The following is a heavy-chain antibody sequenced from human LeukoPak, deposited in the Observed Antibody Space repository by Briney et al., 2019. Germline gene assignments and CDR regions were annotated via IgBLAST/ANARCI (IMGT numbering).Heavy chain of an antibody. J-gene: IGHJ4*02. CDR3: ARVRDISGHWGFLDY. V-gene: IGHV3-30*03. D-gene: IGHD6-19*01. CDR1: GFTFSTYG. CDR2: ISFDGSNK. Sequence: GGSLRLSCAASGFTFSTYGLHWVRQAPGKGLEWVALISFDGSNKHYADSVKGRFTVSRDNSKNTLYLQMNSLRAEDTAVFYCARVRDISGHWGFLDYWGQGTLVTVSS.